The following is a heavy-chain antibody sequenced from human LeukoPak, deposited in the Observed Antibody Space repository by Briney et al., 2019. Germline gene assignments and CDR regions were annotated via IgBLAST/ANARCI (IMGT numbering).Heavy chain of an antibody. CDR2: INAGNGNT. D-gene: IGHD2-21*02. V-gene: IGHV1-3*01. J-gene: IGHJ4*02. CDR1: GYTFTSYA. CDR3: ARNTETAIPLPYYFDY. Sequence: ASVKVSCKASGYTFTSYAMHWVRQAPGQRLEWMGWINAGNGNTKYSQKFQGRVTITRDTSASTAYMELSSLRSEDTAVYYCARNTETAIPLPYYFDYWGQGTLVTVSS.